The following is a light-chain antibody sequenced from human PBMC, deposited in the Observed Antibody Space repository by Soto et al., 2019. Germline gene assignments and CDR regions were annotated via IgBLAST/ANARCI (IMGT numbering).Light chain of an antibody. V-gene: IGKV3-20*01. CDR1: QSVSSSY. CDR2: GAS. Sequence: IVLTQSPGILSLSPGERATLSCRASQSVSSSYLACYQQKPGQAPRLLIYGASSRATGIPDRFSGSGSGTDFTLTISRLEPEDFAVYYCQQYGSSITFGQGTRLEIK. CDR3: QQYGSSIT. J-gene: IGKJ5*01.